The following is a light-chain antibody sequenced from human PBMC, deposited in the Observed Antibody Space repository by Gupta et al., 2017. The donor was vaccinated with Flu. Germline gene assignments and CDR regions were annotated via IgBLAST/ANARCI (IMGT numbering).Light chain of an antibody. CDR2: GAS. CDR1: QSISTN. J-gene: IGKJ4*01. V-gene: IGKV3-15*01. CDR3: QQYNNWPLT. Sequence: PAALSVSPGERATLSCRASQSISTNLAWYHQKPGQAPRLLIYGASTRATGIPARFSGSGSGTEFTLTVSSLESEDFGVYYCQQYNNWPLTFGGGTKVEI.